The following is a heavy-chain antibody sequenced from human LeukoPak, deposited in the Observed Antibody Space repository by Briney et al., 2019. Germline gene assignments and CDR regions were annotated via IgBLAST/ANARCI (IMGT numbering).Heavy chain of an antibody. CDR1: GFTFSSYS. J-gene: IGHJ4*02. Sequence: GGSLRLSCAASGFTFSSYSMNWVRQAPGKGLEWVSSISSSSSYIYYADSVKGRFTISRDNAKNSLYLQMNSLRAEDTAVYYCAREPGDRYTLDYWGQGTLVTVSS. D-gene: IGHD3-16*02. CDR2: ISSSSSYI. CDR3: AREPGDRYTLDY. V-gene: IGHV3-21*01.